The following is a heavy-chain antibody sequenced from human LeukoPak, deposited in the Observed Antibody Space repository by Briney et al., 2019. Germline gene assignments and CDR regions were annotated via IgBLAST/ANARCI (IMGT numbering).Heavy chain of an antibody. CDR3: AKDVRGRRGYDFWSGYSYYYGMDV. J-gene: IGHJ6*02. Sequence: GGSLRLSCAASGFTFDDYTMHWVRQAPGKGLEWVSLISWDGGSTYYADSVKGRFTISRDNSKNSLYLQMNSLRTEDTALYYCAKDVRGRRGYDFWSGYSYYYGMDVWGQGTTVTVSS. CDR2: ISWDGGST. CDR1: GFTFDDYT. V-gene: IGHV3-43*01. D-gene: IGHD3-3*01.